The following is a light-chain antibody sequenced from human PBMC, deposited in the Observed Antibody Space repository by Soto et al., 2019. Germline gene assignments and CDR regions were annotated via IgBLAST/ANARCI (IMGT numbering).Light chain of an antibody. J-gene: IGLJ1*01. CDR3: GSWDSSLSAYV. V-gene: IGLV1-51*01. Sequence: QSVLTQPPSVSAAPGQRVTISCSGSSSNIGGNSVSWYQQLPGTAPKLLIYDDDKRPSGIPDRFSGSKSGTSATLGITGFQTGDEADYYCGSWDSSLSAYVLGTGTK. CDR2: DDD. CDR1: SSNIGGNS.